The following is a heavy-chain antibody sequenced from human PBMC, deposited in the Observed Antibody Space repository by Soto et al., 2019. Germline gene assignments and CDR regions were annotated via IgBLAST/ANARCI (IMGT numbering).Heavy chain of an antibody. J-gene: IGHJ1*01. D-gene: IGHD2-8*01. Sequence: GWDLRLSCAAPGFTFSSYTMMWVCQDTGRGLEWVSGISGTGGNTYYADSVKGRFTISRDNSKNTLYLQMNTLRAEDTAVYYCAKGLSVVRIRYSNYWGQGARVAVAT. CDR2: ISGTGGNT. CDR3: AKGLSVVRIRYSNY. V-gene: IGHV3-23*01. CDR1: GFTFSSYT.